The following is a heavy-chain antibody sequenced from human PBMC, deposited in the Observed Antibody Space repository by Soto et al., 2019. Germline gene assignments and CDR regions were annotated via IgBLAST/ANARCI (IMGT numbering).Heavy chain of an antibody. D-gene: IGHD3-10*01. V-gene: IGHV1-69*04. J-gene: IGHJ5*02. CDR3: ARAPGP. CDR1: GYTFTSYA. CDR2: INPILGIA. Sequence: SVKVSCKASGYTFTSYAMHWVRQAPGQRLEWMGRINPILGIANYAQKFQGRVTITADKSTGTAYMELSSLRSEDTAVYYCARAPGPWGQGTLVTVSS.